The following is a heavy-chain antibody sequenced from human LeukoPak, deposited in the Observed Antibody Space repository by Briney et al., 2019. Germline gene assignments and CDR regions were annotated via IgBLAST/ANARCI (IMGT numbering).Heavy chain of an antibody. D-gene: IGHD2-21*01. J-gene: IGHJ1*01. V-gene: IGHV4-34*09. CDR2: INYSGST. Sequence: SETVSLTCAVYGGSFSGYYWSWIRQPPGKGLEWIGYINYSGSTYYNPSLKSRVIISVDTSKNQFSLNLNSVTAADTAVYYCAREMDAHPRIVVWGQGTLVTVSS. CDR1: GGSFSGYY. CDR3: AREMDAHPRIVV.